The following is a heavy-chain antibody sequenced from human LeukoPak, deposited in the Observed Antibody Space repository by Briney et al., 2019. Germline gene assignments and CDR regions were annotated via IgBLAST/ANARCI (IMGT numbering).Heavy chain of an antibody. D-gene: IGHD6-19*01. CDR3: ASGYSSGWYRFDY. Sequence: SVRVSCKASGGTFSSYAISWVRQAPGQGLEWMGGIIPIFGTANYAQKFQGRVTITADESTSTAYMELSSLRSEDTAVYYCASGYSSGWYRFDYWGQGTLVTVSS. J-gene: IGHJ4*02. CDR1: GGTFSSYA. CDR2: IIPIFGTA. V-gene: IGHV1-69*01.